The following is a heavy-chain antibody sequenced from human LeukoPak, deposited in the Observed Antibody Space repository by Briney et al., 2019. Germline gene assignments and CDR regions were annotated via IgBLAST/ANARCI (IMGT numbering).Heavy chain of an antibody. V-gene: IGHV3-23*01. J-gene: IGHJ4*02. CDR3: AKDWIPDIVVVPPDY. CDR2: ISGSGGST. CDR1: GGSISSGGYY. Sequence: ETLSLTCTVSGGSISSGGYYWSWIRQHPGKGLEWVSAISGSGGSTYYADSVKGRFTISRDNSKNTLYLQMNSLRAEDTAVYYCAKDWIPDIVVVPPDYWGQGTLVTVSS. D-gene: IGHD2-2*01.